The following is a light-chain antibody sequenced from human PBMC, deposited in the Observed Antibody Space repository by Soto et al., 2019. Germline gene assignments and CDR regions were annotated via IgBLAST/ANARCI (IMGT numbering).Light chain of an antibody. CDR3: QHYGSSPFT. J-gene: IGKJ4*01. Sequence: EIVLTQSPATLSLSPGERATLSCRASQSVGSYLAWYQQKSGQAPRLLIYDASNRATGIPARFSGSGSGTDFTLTISSLEAEDFAVYYCQHYGSSPFTFGGGTRVEIK. V-gene: IGKV3-11*01. CDR2: DAS. CDR1: QSVGSY.